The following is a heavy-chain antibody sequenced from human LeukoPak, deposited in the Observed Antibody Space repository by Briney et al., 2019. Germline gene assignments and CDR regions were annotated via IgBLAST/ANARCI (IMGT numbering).Heavy chain of an antibody. CDR3: AKKYCSGSGCPSSLDG. CDR2: ISGSGGNT. D-gene: IGHD2-15*01. CDR1: GFTYSGYA. Sequence: PGGSLRLSCAASGFTYSGYAVSWVRQAPGKGLEWVSAISGSGGNTYYADSVKGRFTISRDNSKSTLYLQMNNLRVDDTAIYYCAKKYCSGSGCPSSLDGWGQGTLVTVSA. J-gene: IGHJ4*02. V-gene: IGHV3-23*01.